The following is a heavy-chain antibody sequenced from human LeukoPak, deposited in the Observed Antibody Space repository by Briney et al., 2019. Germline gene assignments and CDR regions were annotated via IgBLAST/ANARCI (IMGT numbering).Heavy chain of an antibody. D-gene: IGHD1-26*01. CDR2: IYYSGST. V-gene: IGHV4-39*07. J-gene: IGHJ4*02. CDR3: AAVVGLQGVADY. Sequence: PSETLSLTCTVSGGSISSSSYYWGWIRQPPGKGLEWIGSIYYSGSTYYNPSLKSRVTISVDTSKNQFSLKLSSVTAADTAVYYCAAVVGLQGVADYWGQGTMATVSS. CDR1: GGSISSSSYY.